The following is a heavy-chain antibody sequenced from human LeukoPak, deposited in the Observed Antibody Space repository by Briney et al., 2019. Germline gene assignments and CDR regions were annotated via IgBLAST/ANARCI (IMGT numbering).Heavy chain of an antibody. CDR2: IYYSGST. CDR1: GGSISSYY. J-gene: IGHJ4*02. V-gene: IGHV4-59*01. Sequence: SETLSLTCTVSGGSISSYYWSWIRQPPGKGLEWIGYIYYSGSTNYNPSLKSRITISVDTSKSQFALKLSSVTAADTAVYYCARGLRGWNFDYWGQGTLVTVSS. CDR3: ARGLRGWNFDY. D-gene: IGHD6-19*01.